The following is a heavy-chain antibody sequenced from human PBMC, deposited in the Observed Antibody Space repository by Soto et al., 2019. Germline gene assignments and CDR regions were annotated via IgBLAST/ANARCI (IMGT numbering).Heavy chain of an antibody. J-gene: IGHJ4*02. CDR1: GYTFNLYY. CDR3: ARGGAWYEY. D-gene: IGHD2-15*01. Sequence: QVQLVQSGAEVRTPGASVKVSCATSGYTFNLYYIHWVRQAPGEGLEWMGGINPQSGVTSYAQKFQGRVTRTREASNSTIYMELTSLKCDDTAVYYCARGGAWYEYWGQGTLVTVS. CDR2: INPQSGVT. V-gene: IGHV1-2*02.